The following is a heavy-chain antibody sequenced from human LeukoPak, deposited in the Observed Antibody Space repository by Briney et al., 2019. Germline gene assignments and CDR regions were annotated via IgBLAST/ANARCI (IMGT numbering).Heavy chain of an antibody. CDR1: GGSISSSSYY. D-gene: IGHD1-26*01. CDR2: IYYSGST. Sequence: SETLSLTCTVSGGSISSSSYYWGWIRQPPGKGLEWIGSIYYSGSTHYNPSLKSRVTISVDTSKNQFSLKLSSVTAADTAVYYCARTRPDSSRSYLGYYFDYWGQGTLVTVSS. V-gene: IGHV4-39*07. CDR3: ARTRPDSSRSYLGYYFDY. J-gene: IGHJ4*02.